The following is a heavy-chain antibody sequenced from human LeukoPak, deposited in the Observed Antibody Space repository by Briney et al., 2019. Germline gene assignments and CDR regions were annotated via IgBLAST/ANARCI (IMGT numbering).Heavy chain of an antibody. CDR2: IYYSGSS. CDR3: ARGGYYGSGNDFRFDG. V-gene: IGHV4-39*07. Sequence: SETLSLTCSVSGGSFSSKGYYWVWIRQPPGTGLEWIRSIYYSGSSYYNPSLKSRVTISVDTSKNQLSLKLSSVTAADTAVYYCARGGYYGSGNDFRFDGWGQGSLVTVYS. CDR1: GGSFSSKGYY. D-gene: IGHD3-10*01. J-gene: IGHJ5*02.